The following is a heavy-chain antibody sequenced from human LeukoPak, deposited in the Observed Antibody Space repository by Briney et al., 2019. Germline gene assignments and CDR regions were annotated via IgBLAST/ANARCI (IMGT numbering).Heavy chain of an antibody. CDR2: IYSGGST. CDR3: ASGGDYYDSSGKGDY. V-gene: IGHV3-53*01. Sequence: SGGSLRLSCAASGFTVSSNYMSWVRQAPGKGLEWVSVIYSGGSTYYADSVKGRFTISRDNSKNTLYLPMNSLRAEATAVYYCASGGDYYDSSGKGDYWGQGTLVTVSS. J-gene: IGHJ4*02. D-gene: IGHD3-22*01. CDR1: GFTVSSNY.